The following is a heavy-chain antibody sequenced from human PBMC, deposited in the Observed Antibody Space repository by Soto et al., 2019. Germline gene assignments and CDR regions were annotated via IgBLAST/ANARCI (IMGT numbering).Heavy chain of an antibody. CDR1: GGSISSGGYS. V-gene: IGHV4-30-2*01. J-gene: IGHJ4*02. Sequence: SETLSLTCAVSGGSISSGGYSWSWIRQPPGKGLEWIGYIYHSGSTYYNPSLKSRVTISVDRSKTQFSLKLSSVIAADTAVYYCATAPGPYWGKGTLVTVSS. CDR2: IYHSGST. CDR3: ATAPGPY.